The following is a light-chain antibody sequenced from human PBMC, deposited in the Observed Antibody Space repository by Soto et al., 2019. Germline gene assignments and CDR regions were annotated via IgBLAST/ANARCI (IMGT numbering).Light chain of an antibody. J-gene: IGKJ4*01. V-gene: IGKV3-15*01. Sequence: DIVMTQSPATLSVSPGESATLSCRASQRVSSNLAWYQQRPGQAPRLLIYGASTRATGITARISGSGSGTEFTLTISSLQSEDFAVYYCQQYNDWPLSFGGGTKVEIK. CDR3: QQYNDWPLS. CDR1: QRVSSN. CDR2: GAS.